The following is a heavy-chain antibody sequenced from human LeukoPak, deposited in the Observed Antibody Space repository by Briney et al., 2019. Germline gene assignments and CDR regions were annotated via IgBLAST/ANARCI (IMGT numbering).Heavy chain of an antibody. D-gene: IGHD1-26*01. J-gene: IGHJ4*02. CDR3: AVHSGSYYAAFDY. CDR1: GGTFSSYA. Sequence: SVKVSCKASGGTFSSYAISWVRQAPGQGLEWMGGIIPIFGTANYAQXFXGRVTITADESTSTAYMELSSLRSEDTAVYYCAVHSGSYYAAFDYWGQGTLVTVSS. CDR2: IIPIFGTA. V-gene: IGHV1-69*13.